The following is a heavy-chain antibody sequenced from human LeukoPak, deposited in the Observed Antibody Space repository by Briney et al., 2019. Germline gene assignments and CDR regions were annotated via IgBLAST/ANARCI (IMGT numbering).Heavy chain of an antibody. J-gene: IGHJ4*02. Sequence: GGSLRLSCAASGFTFSSYWMSWVRQAPGKGLEWVANIKQDGSEKYYVDSVKGRFIISRDNAKNSLYLQMNSLRAEDTAVYYCARDGGLWFGELSNTPDYWGQGTLVTVSS. CDR2: IKQDGSEK. V-gene: IGHV3-7*01. D-gene: IGHD3-10*01. CDR3: ARDGGLWFGELSNTPDY. CDR1: GFTFSSYW.